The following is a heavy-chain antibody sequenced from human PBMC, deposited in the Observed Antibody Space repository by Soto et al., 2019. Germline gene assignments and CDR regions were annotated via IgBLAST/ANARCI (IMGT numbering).Heavy chain of an antibody. D-gene: IGHD4-17*01. J-gene: IGHJ4*02. V-gene: IGHV4-39*01. CDR1: GGSISSSSYY. CDR3: ARHTRTVTTWFDY. Sequence: SETLSLTCAVSGGSISSSSYYWGWIRQPPGKGLEWIGSIYYSGSTYYNPSLKSRVTISVDTSKNQFSLKLSSVTAADTAVYYCARHTRTVTTWFDYWGQGTLVTVSS. CDR2: IYYSGST.